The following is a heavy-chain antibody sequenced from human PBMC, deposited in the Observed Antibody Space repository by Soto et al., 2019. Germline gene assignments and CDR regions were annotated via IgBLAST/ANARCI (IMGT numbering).Heavy chain of an antibody. V-gene: IGHV3-11*06. D-gene: IGHD1-1*01. J-gene: IGHJ4*02. CDR3: ARGTVITH. CDR2: ISYSGTYS. CDR1: GFTFRDYY. Sequence: VRLVESGGGLVKPGGSLRLSCAASGFTFRDYYMTWIRQAPGKGLECVSYISYSGTYSNYADSVKGRFTISRDNAKNSLYLQMNSLRVEDTAVYYCARGTVITHWGQGILVTVSS.